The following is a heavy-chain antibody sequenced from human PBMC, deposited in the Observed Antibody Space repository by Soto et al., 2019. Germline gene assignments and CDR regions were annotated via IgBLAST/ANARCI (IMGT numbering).Heavy chain of an antibody. V-gene: IGHV4-39*01. CDR2: ISYTGTT. CDR3: ASRPIFGGPYGPFDY. D-gene: IGHD3-16*01. J-gene: IGHJ4*02. Sequence: TSETLSLTCTDSRGSIRGGSYYWAWVRQAPGKGLEWIATISYTGTTYYNPSLKSRVAISVDLSKNQFPLRLNSVTAADTAVYYSASRPIFGGPYGPFDYWGQGALVTVSS. CDR1: RGSIRGGSYY.